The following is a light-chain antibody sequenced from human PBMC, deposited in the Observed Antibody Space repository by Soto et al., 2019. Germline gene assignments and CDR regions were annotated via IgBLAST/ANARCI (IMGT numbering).Light chain of an antibody. CDR1: QSVLYSSNNKNY. CDR3: QQYYSPPPS. Sequence: DIVMIQSPDSLAVSLGERPTINCRSSQSVLYSSNNKNYLAWYQQKLGQPPKLLIYWASTRESGVPDRFSGSGSGTHFTLTISSLQAEDVAVYYCQQYYSPPPSFGQGTKVEIK. CDR2: WAS. J-gene: IGKJ1*01. V-gene: IGKV4-1*01.